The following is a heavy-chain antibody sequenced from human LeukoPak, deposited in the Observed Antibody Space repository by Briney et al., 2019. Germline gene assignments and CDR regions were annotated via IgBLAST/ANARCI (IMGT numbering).Heavy chain of an antibody. D-gene: IGHD1-26*01. Sequence: GGSLRLSCAASGFTFSSYWMTWVRQAPGKGLEWVANINQDGGEKNYVDSVKGRFTISRHNSKNTLYLQMNSLRAENTAVYYCARGPGIVGYYYGMDVWGQGTTVTVSS. CDR2: INQDGGEK. CDR3: ARGPGIVGYYYGMDV. V-gene: IGHV3-7*05. CDR1: GFTFSSYW. J-gene: IGHJ6*02.